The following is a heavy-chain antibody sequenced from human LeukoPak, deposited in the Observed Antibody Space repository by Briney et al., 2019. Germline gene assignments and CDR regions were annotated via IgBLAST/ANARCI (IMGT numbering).Heavy chain of an antibody. J-gene: IGHJ4*02. CDR2: ISGDSSII. V-gene: IGHV3-48*01. Sequence: GGSLRLSCAASGFALSTHSMTWVRQAPGKGLEWVAYISGDSSIINYADSLKGRFTVSRDNARNSLYLQMNSLRAEDTAVYYCARDFNSGWADYWGQGTKVTVSS. CDR1: GFALSTHS. CDR3: ARDFNSGWADY. D-gene: IGHD6-19*01.